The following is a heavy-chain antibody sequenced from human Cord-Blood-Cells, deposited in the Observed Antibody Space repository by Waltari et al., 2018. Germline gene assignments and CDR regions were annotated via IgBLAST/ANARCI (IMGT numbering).Heavy chain of an antibody. V-gene: IGHV4-61*01. CDR2: IYYSGST. CDR3: ARDSNRYCSSTSCYDAFDI. Sequence: QVQLQESGPGLVKPSETLSLTCTVSGGSVSRGSYYWSWIRQPPGKGLEWIGYIYYSGSTNYNPSLKSRVTISVDTSKNQFSLKLSSVTAADTAVYYCARDSNRYCSSTSCYDAFDIWGQGTMVTVSS. D-gene: IGHD2-2*01. J-gene: IGHJ3*02. CDR1: GGSVSRGSYY.